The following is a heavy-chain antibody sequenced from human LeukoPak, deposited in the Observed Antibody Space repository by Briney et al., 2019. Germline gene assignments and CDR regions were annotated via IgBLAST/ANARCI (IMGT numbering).Heavy chain of an antibody. D-gene: IGHD3-22*01. Sequence: ASVKVSCKASGYTFTSYGISWVRQAPGQGLVWMGWISAYNGNTNYAQKLQGRVTMTTDTSTSTAYMELRSLRSDDTAVYYCARDNPYYDSSGYYFFDYWGQGTLVTVSS. CDR1: GYTFTSYG. V-gene: IGHV1-18*01. CDR2: ISAYNGNT. J-gene: IGHJ4*02. CDR3: ARDNPYYDSSGYYFFDY.